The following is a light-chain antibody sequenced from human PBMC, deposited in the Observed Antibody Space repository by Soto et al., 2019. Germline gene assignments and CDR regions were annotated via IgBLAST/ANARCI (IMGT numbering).Light chain of an antibody. Sequence: DIQMTQPPASLSASVGDRVTITCRASQSIISYLNWYQQKPGKAPKLLIYAASSLQSGVPSRFSGSGSGTDFTLTISSLQTEDFATYYCQQSYSTLGFGGGTMVDIK. CDR1: QSIISY. V-gene: IGKV1-39*01. J-gene: IGKJ4*01. CDR2: AAS. CDR3: QQSYSTLG.